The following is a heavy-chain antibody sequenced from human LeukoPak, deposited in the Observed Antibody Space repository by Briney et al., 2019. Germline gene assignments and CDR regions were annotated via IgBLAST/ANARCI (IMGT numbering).Heavy chain of an antibody. CDR3: AKRGVVIRVILVGFHKEAYYFDS. CDR2: ISGSGGGT. Sequence: GGSLRLPCAVAGITLSNYGMSWVRQAPGKGLEWVAGISGSGGGTNYADSVKGRFTISRDNPRNTLYLQMNSLRAEDTAVYFCAKRGVVIRVILVGFHKEAYYFDSWGQGALVTVSS. V-gene: IGHV3-23*01. J-gene: IGHJ4*02. CDR1: GITLSNYG. D-gene: IGHD3-22*01.